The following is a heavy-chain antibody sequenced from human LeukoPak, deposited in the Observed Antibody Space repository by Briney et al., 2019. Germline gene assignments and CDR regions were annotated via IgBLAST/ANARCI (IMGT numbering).Heavy chain of an antibody. V-gene: IGHV3-21*01. D-gene: IGHD2-15*01. CDR2: ISSSSSYI. Sequence: PGGSLRLSCAASGFTFSSYSMNWARQAPGKGLEWVSSISSSSSYIYYADSVKGRSTISRDNAKNTLYLQMNSLRAEDTAVYYCARGDLGYCSGGSCYWVDYYYYGMGVWGQGTTVTVSS. J-gene: IGHJ6*02. CDR1: GFTFSSYS. CDR3: ARGDLGYCSGGSCYWVDYYYYGMGV.